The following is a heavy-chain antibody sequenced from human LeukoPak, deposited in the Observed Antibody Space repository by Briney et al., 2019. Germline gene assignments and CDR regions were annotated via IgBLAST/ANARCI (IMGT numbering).Heavy chain of an antibody. Sequence: GGSLRLSCAASGFTFSDYYMSWIRQAPGKGLEWVSYISSSSSYTNYADSVKGRFTISRDNAKNSLYLQMNSLRAEDTAVYYCARNVVPAATEYYYYYGMDVWGQGTTVTVSS. J-gene: IGHJ6*02. CDR2: ISSSSSYT. CDR3: ARNVVPAATEYYYYYGMDV. CDR1: GFTFSDYY. V-gene: IGHV3-11*03. D-gene: IGHD2-2*01.